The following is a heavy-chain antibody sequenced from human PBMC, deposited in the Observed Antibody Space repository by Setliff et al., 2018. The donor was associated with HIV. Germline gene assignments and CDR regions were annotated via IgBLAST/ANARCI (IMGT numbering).Heavy chain of an antibody. CDR3: ARDIQAAGTGWFDP. Sequence: LSLTCTVSGDSISSSIYYWGWVRQPPGKGLEWIGGIYYTGSPFYNPSLKSRVTISVDTSNNQFSLKLSSVTAADTAVYYCARDIQAAGTGWFDPWGQGTLVTVSS. CDR2: IYYTGSP. D-gene: IGHD6-13*01. V-gene: IGHV4-39*02. CDR1: GDSISSSIYY. J-gene: IGHJ5*02.